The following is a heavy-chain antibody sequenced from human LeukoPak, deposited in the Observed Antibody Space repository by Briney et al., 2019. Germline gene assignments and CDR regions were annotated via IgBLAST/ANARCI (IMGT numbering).Heavy chain of an antibody. CDR3: ARGPREYDFWSGYYSISFDY. Sequence: GGSLRLSCAASGFTFSFYTMNWVRQAPGKGLEWVSSITEDSSYIYYADSVKGRFTISRDNAKNSLSLQMNSLRAEDTAVYYCARGPREYDFWSGYYSISFDYWGQGTLVTVSS. D-gene: IGHD3-3*01. CDR1: GFTFSFYT. V-gene: IGHV3-21*01. CDR2: ITEDSSYI. J-gene: IGHJ4*02.